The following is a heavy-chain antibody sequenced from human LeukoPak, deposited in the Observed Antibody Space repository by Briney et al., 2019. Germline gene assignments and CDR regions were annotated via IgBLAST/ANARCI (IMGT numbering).Heavy chain of an antibody. J-gene: IGHJ6*02. CDR1: GFTFSNYD. CDR3: ARGSCSSRSCYKRVNGLDV. Sequence: GGSLRLSCAASGFTFSNYDMHWVRQATGKGLEWVSSFHTAGDTHYSLSVKERFATSRENAKNSFYLQMNNLRAGDTAVYYCARGSCSSRSCYKRVNGLDVWGQGTPVTVSS. V-gene: IGHV3-13*01. CDR2: FHTAGDT. D-gene: IGHD2-2*01.